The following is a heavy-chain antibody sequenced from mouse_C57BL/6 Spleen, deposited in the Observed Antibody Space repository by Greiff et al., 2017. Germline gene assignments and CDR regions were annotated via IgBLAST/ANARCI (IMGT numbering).Heavy chain of an antibody. CDR1: GYTFTSYW. V-gene: IGHV1-55*01. CDR3: ARVTTVVAPYFDY. D-gene: IGHD1-1*01. CDR2: IYPGSGST. Sequence: QVQLQQPGAELVKPGASVKMSCKASGYTFTSYWITWVKQRPGQGLEWIGDIYPGSGSTNYNEKFKSKATLTVDTSSSTSYMQLSSLTSEDSAVYYCARVTTVVAPYFDYWGQGTTLTVSS. J-gene: IGHJ2*01.